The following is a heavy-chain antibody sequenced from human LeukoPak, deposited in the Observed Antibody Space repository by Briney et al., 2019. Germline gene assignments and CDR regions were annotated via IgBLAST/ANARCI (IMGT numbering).Heavy chain of an antibody. V-gene: IGHV4-34*01. CDR3: ARISSWFPFDY. J-gene: IGHJ4*02. CDR2: INHSGST. D-gene: IGHD6-13*01. Sequence: SETLSLTCTVSGGSISSYYWSWIRQPPGKGLEWIGEINHSGSTNYNPSLQSRVTISVDTSKNQFSLKLSSVTAADTAVYYCARISSWFPFDYWGQGTLVTVSS. CDR1: GGSISSYY.